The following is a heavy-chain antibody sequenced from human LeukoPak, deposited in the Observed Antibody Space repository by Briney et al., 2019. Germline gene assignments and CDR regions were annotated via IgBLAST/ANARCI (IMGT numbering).Heavy chain of an antibody. V-gene: IGHV3-23*01. CDR3: ATSKFF. CDR2: ISNSGDST. Sequence: GGSLRLSCAASGFTFSSYAMSWVRQAPGKGLEWVSAISNSGDSTYYADSVKGRFAVSRDNSRNTLYLQMNSLRAEDTAVYYCATSKFFWGQGTLVTVSS. CDR1: GFTFSSYA. J-gene: IGHJ4*02. D-gene: IGHD4-11*01.